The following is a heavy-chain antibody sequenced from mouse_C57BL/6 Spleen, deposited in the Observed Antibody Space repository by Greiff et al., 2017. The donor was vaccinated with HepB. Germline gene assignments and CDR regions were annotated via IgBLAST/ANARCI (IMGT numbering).Heavy chain of an antibody. CDR2: INPNNGGT. J-gene: IGHJ3*01. CDR1: GYTFTDYN. CDR3: ASLYDYTFAY. Sequence: LVKPGASVKIPCKASGYTFTDYNMDWVKQSHGKSLEGIGDINPNNGGTIYNQKFKGKATLTVDKSSSTAYMELRSLTSEDTAVYYCASLYDYTFAYWGQGTLVTVSA. D-gene: IGHD2-4*01. V-gene: IGHV1-18*01.